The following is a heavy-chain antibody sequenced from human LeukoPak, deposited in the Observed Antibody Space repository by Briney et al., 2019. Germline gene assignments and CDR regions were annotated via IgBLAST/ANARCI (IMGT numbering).Heavy chain of an antibody. CDR2: ITRDAYAT. V-gene: IGHV3-43*01. D-gene: IGHD1-1*01. J-gene: IGHJ4*02. CDR1: GFTFHDYT. CDR3: ATERFRYFDY. Sequence: GGSLRLSCAASGFTFHDYTMHWVRQAPGKGLEWVSLITRDAYATYYADSAKGRFTISRDNSKNSLYLQMNSLITEDTALYYCATERFRYFDYWGQGTLVTVSS.